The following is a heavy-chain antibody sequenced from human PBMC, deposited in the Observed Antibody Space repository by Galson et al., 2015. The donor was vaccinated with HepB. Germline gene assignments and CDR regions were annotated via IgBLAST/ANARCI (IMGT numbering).Heavy chain of an antibody. D-gene: IGHD3-3*01. V-gene: IGHV3-30*18. CDR3: AKDLFGNYDFWSGYRSNYYYYGMDV. J-gene: IGHJ6*02. Sequence: SLRLSCAASGFTFSSYGMHWVRQAPGKGLEWVAVISYDGSNKYYADSVKGRFTISRDNSKNTLYLQMNSLRAEDTAVYYCAKDLFGNYDFWSGYRSNYYYYGMDVWGQGTTVTVSS. CDR1: GFTFSSYG. CDR2: ISYDGSNK.